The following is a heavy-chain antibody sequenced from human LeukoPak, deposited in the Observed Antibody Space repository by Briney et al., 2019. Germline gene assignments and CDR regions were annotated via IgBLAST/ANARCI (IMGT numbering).Heavy chain of an antibody. Sequence: GGSLRLSCAASGFTFSSYWIHWVRQGPGKGLVWVSRINSDGSSTNYADSVKGRFTTSRDNAKNTLYLQMDSLRAEDTAVYYCASAGTRNGAFDIWGQGTMVTVSS. D-gene: IGHD1-1*01. CDR3: ASAGTRNGAFDI. CDR1: GFTFSSYW. J-gene: IGHJ3*02. V-gene: IGHV3-74*01. CDR2: INSDGSST.